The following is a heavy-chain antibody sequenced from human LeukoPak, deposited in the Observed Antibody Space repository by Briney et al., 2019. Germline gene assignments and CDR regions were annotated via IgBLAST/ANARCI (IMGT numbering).Heavy chain of an antibody. CDR2: ISADGGST. J-gene: IGHJ4*02. Sequence: PGGSLRLSCVASGLNFDDSGMHWVRQAPGKGLEWVSLISADGGSTFSADSVKGRFSISRDNSKNSLYLQMNSLRSEDTAMYYCAKESGKFDYWGQGTLVAVSS. CDR1: GLNFDDSG. V-gene: IGHV3-43*02. D-gene: IGHD3-10*01. CDR3: AKESGKFDY.